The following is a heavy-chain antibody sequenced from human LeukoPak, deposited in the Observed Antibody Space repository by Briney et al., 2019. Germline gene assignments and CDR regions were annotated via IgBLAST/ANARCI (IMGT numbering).Heavy chain of an antibody. D-gene: IGHD6-13*01. V-gene: IGHV1-18*01. CDR3: SRLWAEFQLVCDF. J-gene: IGHJ4*02. CDR2: ISGHNGNT. Sequence: ASVKVSCKASGYSFTSYLISWVRQVPGQRLEWMGWISGHNGNTDYAQKFKDRVTLTTDTSSNTAYMELRSLTSDDTAVYFCSRLWAEFQLVCDFCGQGTLVTVSP. CDR1: GYSFTSYL.